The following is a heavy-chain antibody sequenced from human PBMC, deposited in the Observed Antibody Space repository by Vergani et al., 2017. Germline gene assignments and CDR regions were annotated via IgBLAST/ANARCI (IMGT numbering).Heavy chain of an antibody. V-gene: IGHV3-30*18. CDR1: GFTFSSYA. J-gene: IGHJ4*02. CDR2: ISYDGSNK. CDR3: AKDSYSGWSVGDY. D-gene: IGHD6-19*01. Sequence: VQLLESGGGLVQPGGSLRLSCAASGFTFSSYAMSWVRQAPGKGLEWVAVISYDGSNKYYADSVKGRFTISRDNSKNTLYLQMNSLRAEDTAVYYCAKDSYSGWSVGDYWGQGTLVTVSS.